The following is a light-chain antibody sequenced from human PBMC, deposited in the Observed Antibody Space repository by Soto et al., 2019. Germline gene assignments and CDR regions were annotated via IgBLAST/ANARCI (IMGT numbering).Light chain of an antibody. CDR1: QSISSW. CDR3: QQYNGYPVT. V-gene: IGKV1-5*01. CDR2: DAS. J-gene: IGKJ2*01. Sequence: DIQMTQSPSTLSASVGDRVTITCRASQSISSWLAWYQQKPGKAPKLLIYDASSLESGFPSRFSGSGSGTEFTLTISSLQPDDFATYYCQQYNGYPVTFGQGTKLEIK.